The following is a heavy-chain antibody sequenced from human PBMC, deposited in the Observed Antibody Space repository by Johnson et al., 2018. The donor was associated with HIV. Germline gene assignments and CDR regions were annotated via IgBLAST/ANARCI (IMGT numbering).Heavy chain of an antibody. CDR2: ISGSGGST. Sequence: EVQLVESGGGLVQPGGSLRLSCAASGFTFSSYAMSWVRQAPGKGLEWVSAISGSGGSTYYADSVKGRFTISRDNSKNTLYLQMNSLRAEDTAVYYCAKDRETLLEWLDAFDIWGQGTMVTVSP. J-gene: IGHJ3*02. CDR3: AKDRETLLEWLDAFDI. CDR1: GFTFSSYA. D-gene: IGHD3-3*02. V-gene: IGHV3-23*04.